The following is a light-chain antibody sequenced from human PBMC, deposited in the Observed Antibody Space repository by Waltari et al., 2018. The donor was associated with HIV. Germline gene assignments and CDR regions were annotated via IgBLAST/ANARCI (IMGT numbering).Light chain of an antibody. Sequence: QSVLTQPPSASGTPGQTVNISCSGSSSNIGGNYVYWYQRLPGTAPKLLIYRNNQRPSGVPHRFSGSKSGTSASLASSGLRSEDEADYYCASWDDSLSGWVFGGGTKVTVL. CDR2: RNN. CDR3: ASWDDSLSGWV. V-gene: IGLV1-47*01. CDR1: SSNIGGNY. J-gene: IGLJ3*02.